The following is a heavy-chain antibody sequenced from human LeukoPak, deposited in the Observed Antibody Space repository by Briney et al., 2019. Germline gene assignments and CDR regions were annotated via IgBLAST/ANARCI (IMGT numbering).Heavy chain of an antibody. D-gene: IGHD3-3*01. CDR2: ISSSSTYI. J-gene: IGHJ4*02. CDR1: GFTFSSYS. CDR3: ARDWSGDDY. Sequence: GGSLRLSCGASGFTFSSYSMSWVRQAPGKGLEWVSSISSSSTYIYYVDSVKGRFTISRDDAKNSLYLQMSSLRAEDTALYYCARDWSGDDYWGQGTLVTVSS. V-gene: IGHV3-21*01.